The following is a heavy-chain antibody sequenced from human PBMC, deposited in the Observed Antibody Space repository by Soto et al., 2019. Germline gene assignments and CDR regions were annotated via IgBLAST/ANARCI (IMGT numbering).Heavy chain of an antibody. CDR1: GLPCSSYA. V-gene: IGHV3-30-3*01. CDR2: ISYDGSNK. D-gene: IGHD7-27*01. CDR3: ARGLGLTGPLGGGYFDY. J-gene: IGHJ4*02. Sequence: GGSLRLSCTASGLPCSSYAMHWVRQAPGKGLEWVAVISYDGSNKYYADSVKGRFTISRDNSKNTLYLQMNSLRAEDTAVYYCARGLGLTGPLGGGYFDYWGQGTLVTVSS.